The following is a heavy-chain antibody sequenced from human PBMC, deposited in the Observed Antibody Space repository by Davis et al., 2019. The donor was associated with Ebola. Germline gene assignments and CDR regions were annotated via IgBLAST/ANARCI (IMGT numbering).Heavy chain of an antibody. V-gene: IGHV4-59*01. CDR1: GASMTSYY. CDR2: VAYTGST. D-gene: IGHD2-2*01. J-gene: IGHJ3*01. CDR3: ARGGLVPAALYL. Sequence: PSETLSLICTVSGASMTSYYWSWIRQPPGKGLEWIGYVAYTGSTVYNPSLKSRVTISGDTSKKRFSLTLNSVTAADTAVYYCARGGLVPAALYLWGQGTMVTVSS.